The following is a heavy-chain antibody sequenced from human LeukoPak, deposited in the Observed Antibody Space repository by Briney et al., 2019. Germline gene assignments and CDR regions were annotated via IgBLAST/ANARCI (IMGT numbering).Heavy chain of an antibody. V-gene: IGHV3-23*01. CDR1: GFTFSSYA. Sequence: GGSLRLSCAASGFTFSSYAMSWVRQAPGKGLEWVSLISGSGGSTYYADSVKGRFTISRDNSKNTLYLQMNSLRAEDTAVYYCARDSWRIVATIRDFDYWGQGTLVTVSS. J-gene: IGHJ4*02. D-gene: IGHD5-12*01. CDR3: ARDSWRIVATIRDFDY. CDR2: ISGSGGST.